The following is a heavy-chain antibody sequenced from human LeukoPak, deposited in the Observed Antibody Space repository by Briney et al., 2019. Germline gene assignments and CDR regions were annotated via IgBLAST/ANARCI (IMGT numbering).Heavy chain of an antibody. D-gene: IGHD3-22*01. Sequence: GGSLRLSCAASGFTFSNYWMTWVRQAPGKGLEWVANIKQDESEIHYVDSVKGRFTISRDDARDSLYLPMNSLRAEDTAVYYCARPLYSHDSSGRWGYWGQGTLVTVSS. CDR1: GFTFSNYW. V-gene: IGHV3-7*01. J-gene: IGHJ4*02. CDR2: IKQDESEI. CDR3: ARPLYSHDSSGRWGY.